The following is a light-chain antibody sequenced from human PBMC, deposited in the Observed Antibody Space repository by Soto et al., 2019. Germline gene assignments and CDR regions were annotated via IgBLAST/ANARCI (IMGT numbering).Light chain of an antibody. CDR1: QSFGSN. V-gene: IGKV3-15*01. J-gene: IGKJ4*01. CDR3: QQYNNWPLT. Sequence: EIVMTQSPATLSVSPGERATLSCRASQSFGSNLAWYQQKPGQAPRLLLYGTSTRATGIPDRFTGSGSGTEFTLTISSLQSEDVAVYYCQQYNNWPLTFGGGTKVDIK. CDR2: GTS.